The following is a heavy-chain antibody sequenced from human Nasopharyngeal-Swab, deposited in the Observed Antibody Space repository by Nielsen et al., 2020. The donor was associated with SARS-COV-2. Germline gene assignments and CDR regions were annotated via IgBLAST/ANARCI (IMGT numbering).Heavy chain of an antibody. V-gene: IGHV3-33*01. Sequence: GVPLKISCAAFGFTFSSYGMHWVRQAPGKGLEWMAVTWYDGSNKYYADSVKGRITISRDNSKNTLYLQMNSLRAEDTAVYYCARAYSSSWYYGHWGQGTLVTVSS. J-gene: IGHJ4*02. D-gene: IGHD6-13*01. CDR1: GFTFSSYG. CDR3: ARAYSSSWYYGH. CDR2: TWYDGSNK.